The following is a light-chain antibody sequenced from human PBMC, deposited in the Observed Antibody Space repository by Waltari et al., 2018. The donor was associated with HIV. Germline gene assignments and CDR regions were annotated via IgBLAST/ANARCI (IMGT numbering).Light chain of an antibody. J-gene: IGLJ1*01. CDR1: CSDVGVSTL. Sequence: QSALIQPASVAGSPGHAITLPRPCTCSDVGVSTLFSWYQQPPGKAPKLMIYECSKRPSGVSNRFSGSKSGNTASLTISGLQAEDEADYYCCSYAGSGYVFGTGTKVTVL. CDR2: ECS. CDR3: CSYAGSGYV. V-gene: IGLV2-23*01.